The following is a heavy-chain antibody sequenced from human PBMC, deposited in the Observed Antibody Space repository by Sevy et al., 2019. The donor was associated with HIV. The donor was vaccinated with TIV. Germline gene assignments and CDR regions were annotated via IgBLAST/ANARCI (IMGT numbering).Heavy chain of an antibody. V-gene: IGHV3-30-3*01. Sequence: GGSLRLSCAASGFTFSAYAVHWVRQAPGKGLEWVAVISHDGNKEDYAQSVRGRFTLSRDNSKKTLFLQMNGLRTDDTGLYYCEGDRGSEFYYGMDVWGQGTTVTVSS. J-gene: IGHJ6*02. CDR3: EGDRGSEFYYGMDV. CDR2: ISHDGNKE. CDR1: GFTFSAYA. D-gene: IGHD3-10*01.